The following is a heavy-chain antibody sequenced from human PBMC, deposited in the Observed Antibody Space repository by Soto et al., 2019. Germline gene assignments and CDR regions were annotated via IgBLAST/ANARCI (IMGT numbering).Heavy chain of an antibody. J-gene: IGHJ4*02. CDR3: ASANHPNIVVVPAAMGYYFDY. Sequence: SETLSLTCAVYGGSFSGYYWSWIRQPPGKGLEWIGEINHSGSTNYNPSLKSRVTISVDTSKNQFSLKLSSVTAADTAVYYCASANHPNIVVVPAAMGYYFDYWGQGTLVTVSS. D-gene: IGHD2-2*01. CDR2: INHSGST. CDR1: GGSFSGYY. V-gene: IGHV4-34*01.